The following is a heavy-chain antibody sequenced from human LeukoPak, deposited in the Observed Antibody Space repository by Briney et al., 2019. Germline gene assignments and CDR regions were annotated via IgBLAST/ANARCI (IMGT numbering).Heavy chain of an antibody. D-gene: IGHD4-11*01. Sequence: GASVKVSCKASGYTFTSYYMHWVRQAPGQGLEWMGGIIPIFGTANYAQKFQGRVTITADESTSTAYMELSSLRSEDTAVYYCARRRDYRSGGFDYWGQGTLVTVSS. CDR3: ARRRDYRSGGFDY. J-gene: IGHJ4*02. V-gene: IGHV1-69*13. CDR2: IIPIFGTA. CDR1: GYTFTSYY.